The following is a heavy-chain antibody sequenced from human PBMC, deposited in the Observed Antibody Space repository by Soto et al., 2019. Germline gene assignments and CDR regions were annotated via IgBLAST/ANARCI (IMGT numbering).Heavy chain of an antibody. CDR3: AREDYYDGSGYYSY. Sequence: QVQLVESGGGLVKPGGSLRLSCAASGFTFRDYYMSWIRQAPGKGLEWISYISSSSDYTNYADSVKGRFTISRDNAKNSLYLQMNSLRAEDTAVYYSAREDYYDGSGYYSYWGQGTLVSVSS. CDR1: GFTFRDYY. V-gene: IGHV3-11*05. J-gene: IGHJ4*02. CDR2: ISSSSDYT. D-gene: IGHD3-22*01.